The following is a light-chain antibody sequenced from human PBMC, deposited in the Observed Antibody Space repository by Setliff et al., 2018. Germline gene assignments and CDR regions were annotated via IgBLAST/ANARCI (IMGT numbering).Light chain of an antibody. J-gene: IGLJ1*01. CDR2: EVS. CDR3: SSYAGSNNFPYV. Sequence: SVLTQPPSASGSPGQSVTISCTGTSSDVGGYNYVSWYQQHPGKAPKLMIYEVSKRPSGVPDRFSGSKSCNTASLTVSGLQAEDEADYYCSSYAGSNNFPYVFGTGTKVTVL. CDR1: SSDVGGYNY. V-gene: IGLV2-8*01.